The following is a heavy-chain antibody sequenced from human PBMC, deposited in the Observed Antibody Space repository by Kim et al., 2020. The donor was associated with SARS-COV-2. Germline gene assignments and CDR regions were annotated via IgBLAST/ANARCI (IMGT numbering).Heavy chain of an antibody. CDR2: IYSSGST. V-gene: IGHV4-4*07. Sequence: SETLSLTCTVSGGSINSFYWSWIRQPAGKGLEWIGRIYSSGSTNYNPSLKSRVTMSVDTSKNQFSLKLDSVTAADSAVYFCAREGYFGLVIYYNFWYFDLWGRGTLVTVSS. CDR3: AREGYFGLVIYYNFWYFDL. D-gene: IGHD3-10*01. J-gene: IGHJ2*01. CDR1: GGSINSFY.